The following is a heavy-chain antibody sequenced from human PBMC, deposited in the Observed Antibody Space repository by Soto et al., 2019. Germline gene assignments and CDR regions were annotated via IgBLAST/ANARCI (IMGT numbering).Heavy chain of an antibody. CDR1: GGSISSGGYS. V-gene: IGHV4-30-2*01. D-gene: IGHD3-10*01. J-gene: IGHJ5*02. Sequence: SETLSLTCAVSGGSISSGGYSWSWIRQPPGKGLEWIGYIYHSGSTYYNPSLKSRVTISVDRSKNQFSLKLSSVTAADTAVYYCARDYGSGSYYWFDPWGQGTLVTVSS. CDR3: ARDYGSGSYYWFDP. CDR2: IYHSGST.